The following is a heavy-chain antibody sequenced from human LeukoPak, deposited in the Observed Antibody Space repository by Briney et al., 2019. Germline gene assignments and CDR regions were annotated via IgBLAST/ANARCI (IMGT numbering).Heavy chain of an antibody. CDR3: ARQTGSGLFILP. CDR2: IYYSGNT. Sequence: KASETLSLTCTVSGVSINSSNSYWGWIRQPPGKGLEWIGSIYYSGNTYYNASLKSQVSISIDTSKNQFSLRLTSVTAADTAVYYCARQTGSGLFILPGGQGTLVTVSS. CDR1: GVSINSSNSY. J-gene: IGHJ4*02. D-gene: IGHD3/OR15-3a*01. V-gene: IGHV4-39*01.